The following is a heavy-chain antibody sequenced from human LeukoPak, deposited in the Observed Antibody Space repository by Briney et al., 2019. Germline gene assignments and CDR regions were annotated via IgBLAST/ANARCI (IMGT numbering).Heavy chain of an antibody. V-gene: IGHV3-23*01. J-gene: IGHJ4*02. CDR3: AKEVYSSGWYYFDY. CDR1: GFTFSSYA. Sequence: GGSLRLSCAASGFTFSSYAMNWVRQAPGKGLEWVSGITGGGSTYDADSVKGRFTISRDNSKSTLYLQMNGLRAEDTAVYYCAKEVYSSGWYYFDYWGQGTLVTVSS. CDR2: ITGGGST. D-gene: IGHD6-19*01.